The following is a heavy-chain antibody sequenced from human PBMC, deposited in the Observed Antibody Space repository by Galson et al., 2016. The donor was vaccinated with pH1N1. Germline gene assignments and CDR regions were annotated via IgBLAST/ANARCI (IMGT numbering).Heavy chain of an antibody. CDR3: ARGRGYNYGYVDN. CDR2: IIGMFGIT. J-gene: IGHJ4*02. CDR1: GGTFSSYA. V-gene: IGHV1-69*13. Sequence: SVKVSCKASGGTFSSYAISWVRQAPGQGLEWMGGIIGMFGITNYAQKFQGRVTITAEEITSTAYMELTSLRSDDTAVYYCARGRGYNYGYVDNWGQGTLVTV. D-gene: IGHD5-12*01.